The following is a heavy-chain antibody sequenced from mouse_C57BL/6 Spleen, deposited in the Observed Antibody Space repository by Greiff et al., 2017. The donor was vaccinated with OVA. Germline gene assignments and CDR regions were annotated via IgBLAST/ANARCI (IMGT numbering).Heavy chain of an antibody. CDR2: IDPSDSYT. CDR3: ARRDLLSYAMDY. V-gene: IGHV1-69*01. D-gene: IGHD2-1*01. J-gene: IGHJ4*01. CDR1: GYTFTSYW. Sequence: QVQLKQPGAELVMPGASVKLSCKASGYTFTSYWMHWVKQRPGQGLEWIGEIDPSDSYTNYNQKFKGKSTLTVDKSSSTAYMQLSSLTSEDSAVYYCARRDLLSYAMDYWGQGTSVTVSS.